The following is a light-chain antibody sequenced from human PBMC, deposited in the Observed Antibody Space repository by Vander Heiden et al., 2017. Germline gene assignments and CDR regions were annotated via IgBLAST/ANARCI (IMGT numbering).Light chain of an antibody. V-gene: IGKV2-28*01. CDR2: LGS. J-gene: IGKJ2*01. CDR3: MQALQTPYT. Sequence: DIVMTQSTLSLPVTPGEPATIPCKSSQSLLHSNGYNCLDWYLQKPRQSPQLLIYLGSNRASGVPDRFSGTGSGTDFTLKSSRVVAEDVWVYYCMQALQTPYTFGQGTKLEIK. CDR1: QSLLHSNGYNC.